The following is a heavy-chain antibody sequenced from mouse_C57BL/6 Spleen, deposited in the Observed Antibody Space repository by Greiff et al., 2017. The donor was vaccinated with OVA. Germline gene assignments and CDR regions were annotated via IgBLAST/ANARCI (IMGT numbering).Heavy chain of an antibody. D-gene: IGHD2-4*01. CDR1: GFTFSDYY. V-gene: IGHV5-12*01. CDR3: ARHHYDYDGARYFDV. CDR2: ISNGGGST. Sequence: EVKLVESGGGLVQPGGSLKLSCAASGFTFSDYYMYWVRQTPEKRLEWVAYISNGGGSTYYPDTVKGRFTISRDNAKNTLYLQMSRLKSEDTAMYYCARHHYDYDGARYFDVWGTGTTVTVSS. J-gene: IGHJ1*03.